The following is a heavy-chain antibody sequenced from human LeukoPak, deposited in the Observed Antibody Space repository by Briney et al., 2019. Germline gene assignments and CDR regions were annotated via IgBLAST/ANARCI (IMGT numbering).Heavy chain of an antibody. CDR3: ARNVLLWFGELID. D-gene: IGHD3-10*01. Sequence: PSETLSLTCTVSGGSISSYYWSWIRQPPGKGLEWIGYIYYSGSTNYNPSLKSRATISVDTSKNQFSLKLSSVTAADTAVYYCARNVLLWFGELIDWGQGTLVTVSS. V-gene: IGHV4-59*01. CDR2: IYYSGST. CDR1: GGSISSYY. J-gene: IGHJ4*02.